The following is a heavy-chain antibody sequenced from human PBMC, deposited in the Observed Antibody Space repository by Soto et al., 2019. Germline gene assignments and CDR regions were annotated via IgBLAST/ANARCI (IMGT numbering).Heavy chain of an antibody. CDR2: IRKKANNDAT. CDR1: GLTFSGSA. CDR3: SANDHDDHNNFDQ. D-gene: IGHD1-1*01. J-gene: IGHJ4*02. V-gene: IGHV3-73*01. Sequence: EVQLVESGGGLVQPGGSLKLSCAVSGLTFSGSAMQWVRQASGKGLEWVGHIRKKANNDATAYAASVKGRFTISRDDSMNTAYLQMNSLKTEDTAVYYCSANDHDDHNNFDQWGQGTLVTVSS.